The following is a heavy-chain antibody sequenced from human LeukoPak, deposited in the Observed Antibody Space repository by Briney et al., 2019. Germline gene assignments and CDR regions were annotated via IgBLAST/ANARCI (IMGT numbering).Heavy chain of an antibody. D-gene: IGHD3-22*01. CDR3: AREIQASGYYPYAFDI. CDR2: INPNSGGT. V-gene: IGHV1-2*02. CDR1: GYTFTGYY. Sequence: ASVKVSCKASGYTFTGYYMHWVRQAPGQGLEWMGWINPNSGGTNYAQKLQGRVTMTRDTSISTAYMELSRLRSDDTAVYYCAREIQASGYYPYAFDIWGQGTMVTVSS. J-gene: IGHJ3*02.